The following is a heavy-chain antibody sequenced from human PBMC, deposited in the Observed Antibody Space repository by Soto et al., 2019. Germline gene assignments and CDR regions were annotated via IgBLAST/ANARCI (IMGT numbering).Heavy chain of an antibody. D-gene: IGHD3-3*01. CDR2: ISAYNGNT. CDR3: ARDPMYYDFWSGYYSDYYGMDV. J-gene: IGHJ6*02. V-gene: IGHV1-18*04. CDR1: GYTFTSYG. Sequence: GASVKVSCKASGYTFTSYGISWVRQAPGQGLEWMGWISAYNGNTNYAQKLQGRVTMTTDTSTSTAYMELRSLRSDDTAVDYCARDPMYYDFWSGYYSDYYGMDVWGQGTTVTVSS.